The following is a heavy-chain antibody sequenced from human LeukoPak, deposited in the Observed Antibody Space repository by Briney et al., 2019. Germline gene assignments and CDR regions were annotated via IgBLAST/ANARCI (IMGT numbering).Heavy chain of an antibody. D-gene: IGHD3-3*01. CDR3: AKANSITIFGVISPVDY. V-gene: IGHV3-23*01. CDR2: ISDSGGST. CDR1: GFTFSSYG. J-gene: IGHJ4*02. Sequence: PGGSLRLSCAASGFTFSSYGMSWVRQAPGKGLEWVSTISDSGGSTYYADSVKGRFTISRDNSKNTLYLQMNSLRAEDTAVYYCAKANSITIFGVISPVDYWGQGTLVTVSS.